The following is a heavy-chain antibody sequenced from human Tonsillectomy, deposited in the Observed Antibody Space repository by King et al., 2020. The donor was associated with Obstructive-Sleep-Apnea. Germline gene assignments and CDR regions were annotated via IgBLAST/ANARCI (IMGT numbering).Heavy chain of an antibody. Sequence: VQLVESGGGVVQPGRSLRLSCAASGFTFSNYGMHWVRQAPGKGLEWVAVMSYDGSKKYYADSVKGRFTISRDNSKNTLHLQMNSLRPEDTAVYYCAKDRIDLWSRWGYFDSWGQGTLVTVSS. CDR2: MSYDGSKK. D-gene: IGHD5-18*01. CDR1: GFTFSNYG. CDR3: AKDRIDLWSRWGYFDS. V-gene: IGHV3-30*18. J-gene: IGHJ4*02.